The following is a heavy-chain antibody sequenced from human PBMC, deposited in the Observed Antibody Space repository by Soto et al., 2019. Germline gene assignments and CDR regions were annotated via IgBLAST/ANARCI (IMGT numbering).Heavy chain of an antibody. D-gene: IGHD2-21*01. Sequence: SGPTLVNPTQTLTLTCTFSGFSLSTSGMCVSWIRQPPGKALEWLALIDWDDDKYYSTSLKTRLTISKDTSKNQVVLTMTNMDPVDTATYYCARNRGDLDGYYYYGMDVWGQGTTVTVSS. CDR1: GFSLSTSGMC. CDR3: ARNRGDLDGYYYYGMDV. V-gene: IGHV2-70*01. J-gene: IGHJ6*02. CDR2: IDWDDDK.